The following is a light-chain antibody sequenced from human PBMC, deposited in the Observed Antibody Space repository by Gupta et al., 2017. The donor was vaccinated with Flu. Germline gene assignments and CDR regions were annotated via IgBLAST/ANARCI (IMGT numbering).Light chain of an antibody. Sequence: SMLTQPPSASGTPGQRVTVSCSGSSSNIGSNTVNWYQQFPGTAPKLLIFVNDQRPSGVPDRFSGSRSGTSASLAISGLQSEDEAHYYCAVWDDSLNGPVFGGGTKLTVL. V-gene: IGLV1-44*01. J-gene: IGLJ2*01. CDR3: AVWDDSLNGPV. CDR2: VND. CDR1: SSNIGSNT.